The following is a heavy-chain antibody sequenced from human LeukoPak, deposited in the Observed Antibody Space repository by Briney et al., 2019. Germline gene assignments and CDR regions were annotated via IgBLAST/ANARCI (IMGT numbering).Heavy chain of an antibody. Sequence: GGSLRLSYAASGFTFSSYEMNSVRQAPGKGLEWVSYISSSGSTIYYADSVKGRFTISRDNAKNSLYLQMNSLRAEDTAVYYCAELGITMIGGVWGKGTTVTISS. J-gene: IGHJ6*04. CDR3: AELGITMIGGV. V-gene: IGHV3-48*03. D-gene: IGHD3-10*02. CDR1: GFTFSSYE. CDR2: ISSSGSTI.